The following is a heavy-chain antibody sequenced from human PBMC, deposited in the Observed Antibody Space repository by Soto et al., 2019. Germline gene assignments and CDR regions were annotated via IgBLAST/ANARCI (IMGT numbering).Heavy chain of an antibody. V-gene: IGHV4-59*08. J-gene: IGHJ4*02. CDR3: ARFPGSTTANYCDS. D-gene: IGHD2-21*02. CDR2: IYYSGST. Sequence: QVQLQESGPGLVKPSETLSLTCTVSGGSISSYYWSWIRQPPGKGLAWIGYIYYSGSTKYNPSLNSRVTISVDTSKNQFSLKLSSVTAADTAVYYCARFPGSTTANYCDSWGQGTLVTVSS. CDR1: GGSISSYY.